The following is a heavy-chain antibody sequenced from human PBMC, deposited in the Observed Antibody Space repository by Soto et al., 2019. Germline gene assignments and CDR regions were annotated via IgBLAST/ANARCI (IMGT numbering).Heavy chain of an antibody. CDR3: ARPGNYGSGSYLYYLDY. D-gene: IGHD3-10*01. J-gene: IGHJ4*02. Sequence: SETLSLTCTVSGGSISSSSYYWGWIRQPPGKGLEWIGSIYYSGSTYYNPSLKSRVTISVDTSKNQFSLKLSSVTAADTAVYYCARPGNYGSGSYLYYLDYWGQGTLVTVSS. CDR2: IYYSGST. V-gene: IGHV4-39*01. CDR1: GGSISSSSYY.